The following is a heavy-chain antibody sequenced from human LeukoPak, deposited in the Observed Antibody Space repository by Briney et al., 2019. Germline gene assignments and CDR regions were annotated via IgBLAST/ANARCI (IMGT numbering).Heavy chain of an antibody. CDR1: GYTFTGYY. Sequence: SVKVSCKTSGYTFTGYYMHWVRQAPGQGLEWMGGIIPIFGTANYAQKFQGRVTITADKSTSTAYMELSSLRSEDTAVYYCAKGSIVAARPNYYYYMDVWGKGTTVTVSS. D-gene: IGHD6-6*01. CDR2: IIPIFGTA. CDR3: AKGSIVAARPNYYYYMDV. V-gene: IGHV1-69*06. J-gene: IGHJ6*03.